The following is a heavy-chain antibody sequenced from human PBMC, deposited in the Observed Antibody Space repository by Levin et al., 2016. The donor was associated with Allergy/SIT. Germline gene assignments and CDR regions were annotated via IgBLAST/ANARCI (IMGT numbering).Heavy chain of an antibody. Sequence: WIRQPPGKGLEWVSYISSSSSTIYYADSVKGRFTISRDNAKNSLYLQMNSLRDEDTAVYYCARDAYCGGDCYPYDAFDIWGQGTMVTVSS. CDR2: ISSSSSTI. J-gene: IGHJ3*02. CDR3: ARDAYCGGDCYPYDAFDI. D-gene: IGHD2-21*02. V-gene: IGHV3-48*02.